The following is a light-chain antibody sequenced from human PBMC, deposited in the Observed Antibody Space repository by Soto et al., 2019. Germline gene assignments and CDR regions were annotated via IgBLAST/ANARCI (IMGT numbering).Light chain of an antibody. J-gene: IGLJ3*02. CDR1: YSNIGAGYE. CDR2: GHN. CDR3: CSYAGSYTWL. Sequence: QSVLTQPPSVSGAPGQRVTISCTGSYSNIGAGYEVHWYQQIPGTAPKLLISGHNNRPSGVPDRFFGSKSGTSASLTIIGLQAEDEADYYCCSYAGSYTWLFGGGTKLTVL. V-gene: IGLV1-40*01.